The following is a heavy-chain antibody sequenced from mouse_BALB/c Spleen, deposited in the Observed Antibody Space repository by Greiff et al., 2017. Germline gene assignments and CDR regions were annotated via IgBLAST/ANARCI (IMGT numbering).Heavy chain of an antibody. J-gene: IGHJ1*01. CDR2: IDPENGNT. V-gene: IGHV14-1*02. CDR1: GFNIKDYY. D-gene: IGHD1-1*01. CDR3: AQITTVVEYFDV. Sequence: EVQLQQSGAELVRPGALVKLSCKASGFNIKDYYMHWVKQRPEQGLEWIGWIDPENGNTIYDPKFQGKASITADTSSNTAYLQLSSLTSEDTAVYYCAQITTVVEYFDVWGAGTTVTVSS.